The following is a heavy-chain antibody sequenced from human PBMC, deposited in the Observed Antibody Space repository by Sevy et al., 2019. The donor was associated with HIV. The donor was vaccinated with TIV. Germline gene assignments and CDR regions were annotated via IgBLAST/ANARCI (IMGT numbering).Heavy chain of an antibody. D-gene: IGHD2-15*01. CDR1: GFSFGDYA. CDR3: TRGKAAQSIFDY. J-gene: IGHJ4*02. CDR2: LKNKARSGTL. Sequence: GGSLRLSCTASGFSFGDYAMNWVRQAPGKGLEWVAFLKNKARSGTLEHAASVKGRFTISTDDSNSIVLLQMNDVRTEDSYGDYCTRGKAAQSIFDYWGQGALVTVSS. V-gene: IGHV3-49*04.